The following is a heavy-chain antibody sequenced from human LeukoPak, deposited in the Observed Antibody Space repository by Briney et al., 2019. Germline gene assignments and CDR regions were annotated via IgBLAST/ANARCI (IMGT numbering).Heavy chain of an antibody. Sequence: ASVKVSCKASGYTFTGYYMHWVRQAPGQGLEWMGWINPNSGGTNYAQKFQGRVTMTSDTSISTDYMELRRLRSEDTDVYYCARDDGAAAVDYWGQGTLVTVSS. CDR3: ARDDGAAAVDY. CDR1: GYTFTGYY. CDR2: INPNSGGT. J-gene: IGHJ4*02. V-gene: IGHV1-2*02. D-gene: IGHD6-13*01.